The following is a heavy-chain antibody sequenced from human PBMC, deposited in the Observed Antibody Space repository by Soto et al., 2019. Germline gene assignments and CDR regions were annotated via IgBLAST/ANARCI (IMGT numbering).Heavy chain of an antibody. V-gene: IGHV3-30*18. CDR3: AKGQYCSGGSCYFNPSDY. D-gene: IGHD2-15*01. Sequence: QVQLVESGGGVVQPGRSLRLACAASGFTFSSYGMDWVHQAPGKGLEWVAVISYDGSNKDFADSVKGRFSISRDNSKNTVYLQMNSLRAEDTAVYYCAKGQYCSGGSCYFNPSDYWGQGTLVIVSS. CDR1: GFTFSSYG. CDR2: ISYDGSNK. J-gene: IGHJ4*02.